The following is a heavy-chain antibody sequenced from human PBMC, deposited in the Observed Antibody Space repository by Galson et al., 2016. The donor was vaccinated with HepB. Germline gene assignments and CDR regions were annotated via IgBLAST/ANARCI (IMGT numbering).Heavy chain of an antibody. V-gene: IGHV4-59*01. CDR3: ARDGGVVYDFGMDV. CDR1: GDSISSYY. Sequence: SETLSLTCTVSGDSISSYYWSWIRQAPGKGLEWIGHIHNTGNTNYHPSLYSRVTISIDTSRNKFFLTLSSVTAADTAVYFCARDGGVVYDFGMDVWGQGTTVIVSS. D-gene: IGHD5/OR15-5a*01. J-gene: IGHJ6*02. CDR2: IHNTGNT.